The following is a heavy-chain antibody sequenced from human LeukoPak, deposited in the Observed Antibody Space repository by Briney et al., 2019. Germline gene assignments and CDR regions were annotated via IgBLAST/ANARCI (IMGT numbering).Heavy chain of an antibody. CDR2: IIPIFGTA. V-gene: IGHV1-69*05. D-gene: IGHD3-22*01. CDR1: GGTFSSYA. Sequence: GSSVKVSCKASGGTFSSYAISWVRQAPGQGLEWMGGIIPIFGTANYAQKLQGRVTMTTDTSTSTAYMELRSLRSDDTAVYYCARGFYIPRYDSSGYYSEYFQHWGQGTLVTVSS. J-gene: IGHJ1*01. CDR3: ARGFYIPRYDSSGYYSEYFQH.